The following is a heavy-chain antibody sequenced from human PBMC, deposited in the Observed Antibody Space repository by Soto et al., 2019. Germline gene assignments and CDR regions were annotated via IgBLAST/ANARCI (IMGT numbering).Heavy chain of an antibody. CDR2: SRDKPQGYST. D-gene: IGHD3-22*01. CDR1: GFTFSSYA. J-gene: IGHJ4*02. V-gene: IGHV3-72*01. Sequence: PGGSLRLSCAASGFTFSSYAMHWVRQAPGKGLEWVGRSRDKPQGYSTTYAASVKGRFTASRDESKNSAYLQMNSLKTEDTAVYYCVRATYFSDSSGYTRCLDYWGQGTLVTVSS. CDR3: VRATYFSDSSGYTRCLDY.